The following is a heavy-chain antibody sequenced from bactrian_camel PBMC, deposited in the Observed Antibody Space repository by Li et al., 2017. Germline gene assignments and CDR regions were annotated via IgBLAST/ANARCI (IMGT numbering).Heavy chain of an antibody. CDR1: GYKNESGYC. Sequence: VQLVESGGGSVQAGGSLTLSCEARGYKNESGYCLGWLRQTPGNQREGIAAIDSDGTTSYDDSVKGRFTISLDNAKNTLYLQMNSLKPEDTAMYYCAARRSGGSCDDSSPFAYWGQGTQVTVST. J-gene: IGHJ4*01. V-gene: IGHV3S42*01. CDR2: IDSDGTT. D-gene: IGHD2*01. CDR3: AARRSGGSCDDSSPFAY.